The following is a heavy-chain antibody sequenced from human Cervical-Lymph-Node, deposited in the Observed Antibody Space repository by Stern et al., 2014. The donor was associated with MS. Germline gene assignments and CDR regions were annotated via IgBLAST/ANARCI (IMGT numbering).Heavy chain of an antibody. J-gene: IGHJ5*02. CDR2: IIPIIGLA. D-gene: IGHD4-17*01. Sequence: VQLQQSGAEVKKPGSSVNVSCKASGGKFSSSFAVSWVRQAPGQGLDWMGMIIPIIGLANYAQKCQTRLTITADKSTSTVYMELTSLTSEDTALYYCARGIVTNRPASTLHNLFDPWGQGTLVTVSS. V-gene: IGHV1-69*04. CDR3: ARGIVTNRPASTLHNLFDP. CDR1: GGKFSSSFA.